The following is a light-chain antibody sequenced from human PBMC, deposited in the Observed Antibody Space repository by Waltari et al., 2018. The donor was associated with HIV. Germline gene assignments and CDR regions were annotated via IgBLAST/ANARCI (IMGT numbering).Light chain of an antibody. J-gene: IGKJ1*01. CDR3: LQGRSFPRT. Sequence: AIQLTQSPSSLSAYVGDRVPIICRASQDITNDLSWYQQKPGKAPKALISSASTLQSGVPSRFSGSGSGTIFTLTISSLQSEDAASYYCLQGRSFPRTFGQGTNVEIK. CDR1: QDITND. CDR2: SAS. V-gene: IGKV1-6*01.